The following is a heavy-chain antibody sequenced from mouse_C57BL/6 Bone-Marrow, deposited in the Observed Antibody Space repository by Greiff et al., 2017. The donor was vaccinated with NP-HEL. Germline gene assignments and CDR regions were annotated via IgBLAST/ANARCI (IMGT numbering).Heavy chain of an antibody. D-gene: IGHD1-1*01. V-gene: IGHV5-6*01. CDR2: ISSGGSYT. Sequence: EVQVVESGGDLVKPGGSLKLSCAASGFTFSSYGMSWVRQTPDKRLEWVATISSGGSYTYYPDSVKGRFTISRDNAKNTLYLQMSSLKSEDTAMYYCARRSSFFDYWGQGTTLTVSS. CDR3: ARRSSFFDY. CDR1: GFTFSSYG. J-gene: IGHJ2*01.